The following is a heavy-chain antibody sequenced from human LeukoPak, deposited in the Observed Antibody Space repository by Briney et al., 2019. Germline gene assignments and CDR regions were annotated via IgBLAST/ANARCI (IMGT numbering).Heavy chain of an antibody. CDR1: GFTFSSYS. CDR2: ISSSSSTI. J-gene: IGHJ5*02. V-gene: IGHV3-48*01. CDR3: ASFAANYDFWSGYYPTS. Sequence: GGSLRLSCAASGFTFSSYSMNWVRQAPGKGLEWVSYISSSSSTIYYADSVKGRFTISRDNAKNSLYLQMNSLRAEDMAVYYCASFAANYDFWSGYYPTSWGQGTLVTVSS. D-gene: IGHD3-3*01.